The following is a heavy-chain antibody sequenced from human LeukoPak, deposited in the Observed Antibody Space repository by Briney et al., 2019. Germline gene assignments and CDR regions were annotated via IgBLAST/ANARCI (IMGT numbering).Heavy chain of an antibody. V-gene: IGHV3-23*01. Sequence: GGSLRLSCAASGFTFSNYVMNWVRQAPGKGLEWVSAISGSGGSTYYADSVKGRFTISRDNSKNTLYLQMNSLRAEDTAVYYCAKRCGGDCYYYYFDYWGQGTLVTVSS. D-gene: IGHD2-21*02. J-gene: IGHJ4*02. CDR3: AKRCGGDCYYYYFDY. CDR1: GFTFSNYV. CDR2: ISGSGGST.